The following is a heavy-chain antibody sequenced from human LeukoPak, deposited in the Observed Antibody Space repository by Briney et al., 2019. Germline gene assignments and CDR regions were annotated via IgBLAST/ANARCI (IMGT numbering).Heavy chain of an antibody. CDR1: GFSFSNYE. CDR2: ISASSTNI. J-gene: IGHJ5*02. V-gene: IGHV3-48*03. CDR3: AKGPGARGHFNWFDP. Sequence: GGSLTLSCAASGFSFSNYEMNWVRQAPGKGLEGISYISASSTNIYYAHSVKGRFTISRDNAKNSLYLQMNGLRGEDTAVYYCAKGPGARGHFNWFDPWGQGTLVTVSS. D-gene: IGHD5-12*01.